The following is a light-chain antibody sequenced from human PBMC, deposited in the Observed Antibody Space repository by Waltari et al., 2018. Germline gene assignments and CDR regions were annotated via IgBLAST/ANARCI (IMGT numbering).Light chain of an antibody. Sequence: QTVVTQEPSLTVSPGGAVTLTCASSAGAVTSGNYPNWIQQKPGQVPRSLIHSTTNRPSWTPSRFSCSLLGGKAALTLSGVQPEDEAEYYCLLYDGSDQVFGGGTKLTVL. CDR3: LLYDGSDQV. J-gene: IGLJ3*02. CDR2: STT. CDR1: AGAVTSGNY. V-gene: IGLV7-43*01.